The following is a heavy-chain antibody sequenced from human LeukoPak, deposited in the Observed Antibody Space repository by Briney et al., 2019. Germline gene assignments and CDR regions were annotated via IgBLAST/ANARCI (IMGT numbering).Heavy chain of an antibody. V-gene: IGHV3-21*01. CDR3: ARGRGSSYYYYYMDV. CDR1: GFTFSSYS. CDR2: ISTSSSYR. Sequence: GGSLRLSCAASGFTFSSYSMNWVRQAPGKGLEWVSSISTSSSYRYYADSVKGRFTISRDNAKNSLDLQMNSLRAEDTAVYYRARGRGSSYYYYYMDVWGKGTTVTVSS. J-gene: IGHJ6*03. D-gene: IGHD1-26*01.